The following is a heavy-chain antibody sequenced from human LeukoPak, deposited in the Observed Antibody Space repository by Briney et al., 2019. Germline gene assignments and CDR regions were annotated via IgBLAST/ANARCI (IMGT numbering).Heavy chain of an antibody. CDR3: ARLWGTAMVNFRSGWFDP. V-gene: IGHV4-38-2*01. J-gene: IGHJ5*02. D-gene: IGHD5-18*01. CDR1: AYSISSGYY. CDR2: IYHSGST. Sequence: SETLSLTCAVSAYSISSGYYWGWIRQPPGKGLEWIGSIYHSGSTYYNPSLKSRVTISVDTSKNQFSLKLSSVTAADTAVYYCARLWGTAMVNFRSGWFDPWGQGTLVTVSS.